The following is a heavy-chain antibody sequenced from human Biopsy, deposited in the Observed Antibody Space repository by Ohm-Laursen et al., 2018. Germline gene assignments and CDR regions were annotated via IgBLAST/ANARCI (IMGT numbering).Heavy chain of an antibody. CDR3: VKDMKMGGPSPNSYVYYGLDV. Sequence: SLRLSCAASGFAFDDYPMHWVRQAPGKGLEWVSLINAEGVTTYYADSARGRFTVSRDNSENSVYLQMCSLRSEDTAVYFCVKDMKMGGPSPNSYVYYGLDVWGQGTTVTVSS. J-gene: IGHJ6*02. V-gene: IGHV3-43*01. CDR1: GFAFDDYP. D-gene: IGHD3-16*01. CDR2: INAEGVTT.